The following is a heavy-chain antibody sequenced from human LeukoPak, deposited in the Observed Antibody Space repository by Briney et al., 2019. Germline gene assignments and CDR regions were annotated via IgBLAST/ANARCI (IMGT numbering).Heavy chain of an antibody. CDR1: GGTFSSYA. V-gene: IGHV1-69*05. CDR3: ATVIAAAGTTSDY. CDR2: IIPIFGTA. Sequence: GASVKVSCKXSGGTFSSYAISWVRQAPGQGLEGMGRIIPIFGTANYAQKFQGRVTITTDESTSTAYMELSSLRSEDTAVYYCATVIAAAGTTSDYWGQGTLVTVSS. D-gene: IGHD6-13*01. J-gene: IGHJ4*02.